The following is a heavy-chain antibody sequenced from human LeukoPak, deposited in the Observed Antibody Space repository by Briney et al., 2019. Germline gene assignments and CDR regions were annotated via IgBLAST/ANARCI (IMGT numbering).Heavy chain of an antibody. D-gene: IGHD2-21*02. J-gene: IGHJ3*02. CDR2: IYYSGST. Sequence: PSQTLSLTCTVSGGSISPYYWSWIRQPPGKGLEWIGYIYYSGSTNYNPSLKSRVTISVDTSKNQFSLKLSSVTAADTAVYHCARQGCGGDCYYTGTLDAFDIWGQGTMVTVSS. CDR3: ARQGCGGDCYYTGTLDAFDI. CDR1: GGSISPYY. V-gene: IGHV4-59*08.